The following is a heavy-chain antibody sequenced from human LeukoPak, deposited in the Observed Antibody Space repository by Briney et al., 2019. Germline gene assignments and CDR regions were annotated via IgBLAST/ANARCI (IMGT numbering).Heavy chain of an antibody. CDR1: GGSTSSYY. CDR3: ARENYYYGIDV. J-gene: IGHJ6*02. Sequence: KASETLSLTCTVSGGSTSSYYWNWIRQPPGKGLEWIGYIYYSGSTNYNPSLKSRVTISVDTSKNQFSLKLSSVTAADTAVYYCARENYYYGIDVWGQGTTVTVSS. V-gene: IGHV4-59*01. CDR2: IYYSGST.